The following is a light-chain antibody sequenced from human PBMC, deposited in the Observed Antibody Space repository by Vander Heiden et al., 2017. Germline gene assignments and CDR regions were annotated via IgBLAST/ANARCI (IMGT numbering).Light chain of an antibody. V-gene: IGKV1-9*01. CDR2: AAS. CDR3: QRLNSYPLT. CDR1: QGISSY. J-gene: IGKJ4*01. Sequence: DIQLTQSPSFLSASVGDRVTITCRASQGISSYLAWYQQKPGKAPKLLIYAASTLQSGVPSRFSGSGSGTEFTLTISSLLPEDFATYYCQRLNSYPLTFGGGTKVEI.